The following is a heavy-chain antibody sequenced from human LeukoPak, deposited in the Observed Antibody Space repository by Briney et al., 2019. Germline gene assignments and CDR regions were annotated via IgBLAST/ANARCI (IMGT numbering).Heavy chain of an antibody. Sequence: GGSLRLAGAASGLSLCGYALKGVRQAPGGGVGGGATITSSGSRAYYTDSVKGRFTISRDNSKNTLYLQMNNLRAGDTATYYCAKGDYAYYYYMDVWGKGTMVTVSS. J-gene: IGHJ6*03. CDR2: ITSSGSRA. CDR1: GLSLCGYA. D-gene: IGHD4-17*01. CDR3: AKGDYAYYYYMDV. V-gene: IGHV3-23*01.